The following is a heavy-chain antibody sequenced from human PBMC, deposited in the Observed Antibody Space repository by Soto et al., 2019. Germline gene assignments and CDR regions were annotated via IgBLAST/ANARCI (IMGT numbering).Heavy chain of an antibody. D-gene: IGHD1-1*01. Sequence: GGSLRLSCAASGFIVSSNYMSWGRQAPGKGLEWVSVIYSGGSTYYADSVKGRFTISRDNSKNTLYLQMNSLRAEDTAVYYCATEGNWYALDYWGQGTLVTVSS. CDR1: GFIVSSNY. CDR3: ATEGNWYALDY. J-gene: IGHJ4*02. CDR2: IYSGGST. V-gene: IGHV3-53*01.